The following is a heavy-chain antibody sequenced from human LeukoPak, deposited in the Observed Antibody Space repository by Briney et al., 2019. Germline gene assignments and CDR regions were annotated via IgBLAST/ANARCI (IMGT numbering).Heavy chain of an antibody. J-gene: IGHJ4*02. CDR2: INPNSGGT. CDR3: ARPQPYYYDSSGYSFDY. Sequence: ASVKVSCKTSGYAFTGYYIHWVRQAPGQGLEWMGWINPNSGGTNYAQKFQGRVTMTRDTSISTAYMELSRLRSDDTAVYYCARPQPYYYDSSGYSFDYWGQGTLVTVSS. D-gene: IGHD3-22*01. CDR1: GYAFTGYY. V-gene: IGHV1-2*02.